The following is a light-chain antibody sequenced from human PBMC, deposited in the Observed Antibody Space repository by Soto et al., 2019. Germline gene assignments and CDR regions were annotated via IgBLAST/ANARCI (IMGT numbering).Light chain of an antibody. CDR3: QQRSNSPLT. Sequence: EIVMTQSPDTLSLSTGERATLSCRASHTVSCNYLAWCQLTPGAAHRLLIDDASIRATGTSARCSGRWARTYFTITISSQEHEDFADYYCQQRSNSPLTFGRGTKVDIK. V-gene: IGKV3D-20*02. J-gene: IGKJ4*01. CDR1: HTVSCNY. CDR2: DAS.